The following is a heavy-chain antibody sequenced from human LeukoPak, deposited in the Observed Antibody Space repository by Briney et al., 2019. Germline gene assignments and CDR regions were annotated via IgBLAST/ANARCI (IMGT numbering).Heavy chain of an antibody. D-gene: IGHD3-10*01. CDR3: AKDRTGAS. V-gene: IGHV4-61*01. CDR1: GGSVSSGSYY. J-gene: IGHJ5*02. Sequence: SETLSLTCTVSGGSVSSGSYYWSWIRQPPGKGLEWIGCISYTGTTNYNPSLKSRVTISVDTSGNQFSLKLSSVTAADTAVYYCAKDRTGASWGQGTLVTVSS. CDR2: ISYTGTT.